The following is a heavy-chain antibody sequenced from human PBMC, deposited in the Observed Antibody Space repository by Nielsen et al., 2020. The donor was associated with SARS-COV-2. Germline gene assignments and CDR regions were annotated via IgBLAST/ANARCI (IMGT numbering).Heavy chain of an antibody. Sequence: SGPTLVKPTQTLTLTCTFSGFSLSTSGMCVSWIRQPPGKALEWLAHIDWDDDKYYSTSLKTRLTISKDTSKNQVVLTMTNMDPVDTATYYCARIIFRYDFWSGYYPYGMDVWGQGTTVTVSS. V-gene: IGHV2-70*01. CDR2: IDWDDDK. J-gene: IGHJ6*02. CDR3: ARIIFRYDFWSGYYPYGMDV. CDR1: GFSLSTSGMC. D-gene: IGHD3-3*01.